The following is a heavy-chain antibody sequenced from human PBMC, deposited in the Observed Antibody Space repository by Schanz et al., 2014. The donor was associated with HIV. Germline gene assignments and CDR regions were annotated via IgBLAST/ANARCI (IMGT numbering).Heavy chain of an antibody. CDR1: GYTFTNYY. CDR3: ARGIGDFDY. J-gene: IGHJ4*02. Sequence: QVQLVQSGAEVKKPGASVKVSCKASGYTFTNYYIHWVRQAPGQGLEWMGWFNPNSGGRIYPQKFEGRVTMTRDTSISTAYMELSSLRYDDTAVYYCARGIGDFDYWGQGTLVTVSS. CDR2: FNPNSGGR. V-gene: IGHV1-2*02. D-gene: IGHD3-3*01.